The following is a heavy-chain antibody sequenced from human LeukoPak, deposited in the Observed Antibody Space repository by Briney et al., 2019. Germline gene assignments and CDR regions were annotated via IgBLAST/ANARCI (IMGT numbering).Heavy chain of an antibody. D-gene: IGHD4-23*01. CDR1: GYTLTELS. J-gene: IGHJ4*02. CDR2: FDPEDGET. Sequence: ASVKVSCKVSGYTLTELSMHWVRQAPGKGLEWMGGFDPEDGETIYAQKFQGRVTMTEDTSTDTAYMELSSLRSEDTAVYYCATAFTTVVSSRRAFDFDYWGQGTLVTVSS. V-gene: IGHV1-24*01. CDR3: ATAFTTVVSSRRAFDFDY.